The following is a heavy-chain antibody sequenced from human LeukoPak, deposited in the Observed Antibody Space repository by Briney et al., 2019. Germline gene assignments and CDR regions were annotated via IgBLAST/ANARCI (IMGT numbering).Heavy chain of an antibody. D-gene: IGHD3-16*01. J-gene: IGHJ4*02. CDR2: INHSRST. CDR1: GGSISSSSYY. Sequence: PSETLSLTCTVSGGSISSSSYYWSWIRQPPGKGLEWIGEINHSRSTNYNPSLKSRVTISVDTSKNQFSLKLSSVTAADTAVYYCARVVPRFSTFGNPFDYWGQGTLVTVSS. CDR3: ARVVPRFSTFGNPFDY. V-gene: IGHV4-39*07.